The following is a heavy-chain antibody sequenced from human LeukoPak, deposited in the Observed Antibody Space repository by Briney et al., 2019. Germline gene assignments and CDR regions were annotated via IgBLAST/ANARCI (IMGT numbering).Heavy chain of an antibody. CDR2: MNPNSGNT. J-gene: IGHJ4*02. CDR1: GYTFTSYD. Sequence: ASVKVSCKAFGYTFTSYDINWVRQATGQGLEWMGWMNPNSGNTGYAQKFQGRVTMTRNTSISTAYMELSSLRSEDTAVYYCARGGYCTNGVCYRKFDYWGQGTLVTVSS. D-gene: IGHD2-8*01. CDR3: ARGGYCTNGVCYRKFDY. V-gene: IGHV1-8*01.